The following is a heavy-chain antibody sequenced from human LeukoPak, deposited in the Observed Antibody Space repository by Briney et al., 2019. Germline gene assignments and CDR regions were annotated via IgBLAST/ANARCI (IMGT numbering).Heavy chain of an antibody. CDR1: GFTFSSHS. CDR3: AKDVGVGSYYYDSSGAFDI. V-gene: IGHV3-21*01. J-gene: IGHJ3*02. CDR2: ISSSSSYI. D-gene: IGHD3-22*01. Sequence: PGGSLRLSCAASGFTFSSHSINWVRQAPGKGLEWVSSISSSSSYIYYADSVKGRFTISRDNAKNSLYLQMNSLRAEDTAVYYCAKDVGVGSYYYDSSGAFDIWGQGTMVTVSS.